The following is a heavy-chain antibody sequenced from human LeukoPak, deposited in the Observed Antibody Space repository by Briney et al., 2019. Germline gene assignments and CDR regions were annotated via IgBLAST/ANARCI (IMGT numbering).Heavy chain of an antibody. V-gene: IGHV4-4*07. Sequence: SETLSLTCTVSGGSISSYYWSWIRQPAGKGLEWIGRIYTSGSTNYNPSLKSRVTMSVDTSKNQFSLKLSSVTAADTAVDYCARDDNYDFWSGSWFDPWGQGTLVTVSS. CDR2: IYTSGST. CDR3: ARDDNYDFWSGSWFDP. J-gene: IGHJ5*02. CDR1: GGSISSYY. D-gene: IGHD3-3*01.